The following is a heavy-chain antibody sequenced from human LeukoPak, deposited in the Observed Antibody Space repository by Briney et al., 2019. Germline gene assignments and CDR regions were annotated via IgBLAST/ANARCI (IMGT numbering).Heavy chain of an antibody. CDR2: MYYGGST. CDR3: ARDATYYYESSGYGGVDY. J-gene: IGHJ4*02. CDR1: GDSIRSSGYY. V-gene: IGHV4-39*07. D-gene: IGHD3-22*01. Sequence: SETLSLTCTVSGDSIRSSGYYWGWIRQSPGKGLEWIGSMYYGGSTYYNPSLKSRVTISIDTSKNQFSLKMRSVTAADTALYYCARDATYYYESSGYGGVDYWGQGTLVTVSS.